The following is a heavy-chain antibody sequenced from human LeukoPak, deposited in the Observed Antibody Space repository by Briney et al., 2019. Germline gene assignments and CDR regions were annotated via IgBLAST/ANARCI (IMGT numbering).Heavy chain of an antibody. CDR3: AKATVATGCYYYYYGMDV. Sequence: GGSLRLSCAASGFTFSSYAMSWVRQAPGKGLEWVSAISGSGGSTYYADSVKGRFTISRDNSKNTLYLQMNSLRAEDTAVYYCAKATVATGCYYYYYGMDVWGQGTTVTVSS. V-gene: IGHV3-23*01. J-gene: IGHJ6*02. CDR1: GFTFSSYA. CDR2: ISGSGGST. D-gene: IGHD4-17*01.